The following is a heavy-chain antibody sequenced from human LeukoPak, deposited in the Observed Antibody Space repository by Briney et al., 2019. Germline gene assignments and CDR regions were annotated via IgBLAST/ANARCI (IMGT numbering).Heavy chain of an antibody. CDR2: IIPIFGTA. J-gene: IGHJ4*02. Sequence: ASVKVSRKASGGSFSSYAISWVRQAPGQGLEWMGGIIPIFGTANYAQKFQGRVTITADESTSTAYMELSSLRSEDTAVYYCASHKGEWSNFDYWGQGTLVTVSS. D-gene: IGHD3-3*01. CDR3: ASHKGEWSNFDY. V-gene: IGHV1-69*01. CDR1: GGSFSSYA.